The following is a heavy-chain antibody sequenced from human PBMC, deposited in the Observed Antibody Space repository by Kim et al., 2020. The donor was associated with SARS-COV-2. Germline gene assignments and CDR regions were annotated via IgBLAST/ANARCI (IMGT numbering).Heavy chain of an antibody. CDR3: ARAAIPYYYYGMDV. V-gene: IGHV3-53*01. J-gene: IGHJ6*02. D-gene: IGHD6-25*01. Sequence: ADAGNGRFTISRDNSKNTLYLQMNGLRAEDTAVYYCARAAIPYYYYGMDVWGQGTTVTVSS.